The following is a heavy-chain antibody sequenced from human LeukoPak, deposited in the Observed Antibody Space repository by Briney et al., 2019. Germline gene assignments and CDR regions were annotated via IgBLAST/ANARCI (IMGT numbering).Heavy chain of an antibody. CDR1: GYTFTSYG. V-gene: IGHV1-18*01. CDR2: ISAYNGNT. Sequence: ASVKVSCKASGYTFTSYGISWVRQAPGQGLEWMGWISAYNGNTNYAQKLQGRVTMTTDTSTSTAYMELRSLRSDDTAVYYCARDLLNYYDSSGYYCPFDYWGQGTLVTVSS. J-gene: IGHJ4*02. D-gene: IGHD3-22*01. CDR3: ARDLLNYYDSSGYYCPFDY.